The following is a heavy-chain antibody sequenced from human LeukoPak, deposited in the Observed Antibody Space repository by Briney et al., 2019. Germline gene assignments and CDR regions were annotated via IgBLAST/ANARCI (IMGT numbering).Heavy chain of an antibody. CDR3: ARHLTFGFGSGDAFDI. J-gene: IGHJ3*02. Sequence: PSQTLSLTCTVSGGSISSGSYYWSWIRQPAGKGLEWIGRIYTSGSTNYNPSLKSRVTMSVDTPKNHFSLMVTSVTAADTAVYYCARHLTFGFGSGDAFDIWGQGVMVTVSS. CDR2: IYTSGST. V-gene: IGHV4-61*02. D-gene: IGHD6-19*01. CDR1: GGSISSGSYY.